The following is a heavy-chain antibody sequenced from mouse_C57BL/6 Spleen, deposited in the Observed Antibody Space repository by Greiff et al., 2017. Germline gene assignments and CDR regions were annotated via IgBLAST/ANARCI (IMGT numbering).Heavy chain of an antibody. CDR1: GYTFTSYW. J-gene: IGHJ3*01. CDR2: IDPSDSYT. V-gene: IGHV1-69*01. D-gene: IGHD3-2*02. CDR3: ARGQLRLPWFAY. Sequence: QVQLQQPGAELVMPGASVKLSCKASGYTFTSYWMHWVKQRPGQGLEWIGEIDPSDSYTNYNQKFKGKSTLTVDKSSSTAYMQLSSLTSEDSAVYYCARGQLRLPWFAYWGKGTLVTVSA.